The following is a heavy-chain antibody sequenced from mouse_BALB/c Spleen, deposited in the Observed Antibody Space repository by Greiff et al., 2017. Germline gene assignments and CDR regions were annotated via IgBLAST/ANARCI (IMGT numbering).Heavy chain of an antibody. Sequence: QVQLKQSGPELVKPGASVKISCKASGYAFSSSWMNWVKQRPGQGLEWIGRIYPGDGDTNYNGKFKGKATLTADKSSSTAYMQLSSLTSVDSAVYFCAGGYYDYAMDYWGQGTSVTVSS. CDR1: GYAFSSSW. CDR2: IYPGDGDT. D-gene: IGHD2-3*01. V-gene: IGHV1-82*01. J-gene: IGHJ4*01. CDR3: AGGYYDYAMDY.